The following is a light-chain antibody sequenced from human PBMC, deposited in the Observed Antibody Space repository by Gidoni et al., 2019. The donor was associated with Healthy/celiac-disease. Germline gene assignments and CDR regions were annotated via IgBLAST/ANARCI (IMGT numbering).Light chain of an antibody. CDR2: GAS. Sequence: EIVLTQSPGTLSLSPGERATLSCRASQSFSSSYLAWYQQKPGQAPRLLIYGASSRATGIPDRFSGSGSGTDFTLTISRLEPEDFAVYYCQQYGSSPPWTFXQXTKVEIK. J-gene: IGKJ1*01. CDR3: QQYGSSPPWT. CDR1: QSFSSSY. V-gene: IGKV3-20*01.